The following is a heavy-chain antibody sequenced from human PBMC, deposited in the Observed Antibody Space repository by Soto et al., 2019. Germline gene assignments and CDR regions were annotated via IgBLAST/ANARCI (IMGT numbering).Heavy chain of an antibody. J-gene: IGHJ4*02. CDR1: GYSFTSYW. V-gene: IGHV5-51*01. CDR3: ARPGGSSSSEVGYFDY. CDR2: IYPGDSDT. D-gene: IGHD6-6*01. Sequence: GESLKISCKGSGYSFTSYWIGWVRQMPGKGLEWMGIIYPGDSDTRYSPSFQGQVTISADKSISTAYLQWSSLKASDTAMYYCARPGGSSSSEVGYFDYWGQGNMVTVYS.